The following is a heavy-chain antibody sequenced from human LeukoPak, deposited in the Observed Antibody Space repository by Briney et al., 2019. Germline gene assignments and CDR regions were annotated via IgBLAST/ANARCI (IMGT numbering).Heavy chain of an antibody. CDR3: ARDRGRYFDWLSPGTWFDP. CDR1: GFTFSSYS. D-gene: IGHD3-9*01. J-gene: IGHJ5*02. V-gene: IGHV3-21*01. CDR2: ISSSSSYI. Sequence: GGSLRLSCAASGFTFSSYSMNWVRQAPGKGLEWVLSISSSSSYIYYADSVKGRFTISRDNAKNSLYLQMNSLRAEDTAVYYCARDRGRYFDWLSPGTWFDPWGQGTLVTVSS.